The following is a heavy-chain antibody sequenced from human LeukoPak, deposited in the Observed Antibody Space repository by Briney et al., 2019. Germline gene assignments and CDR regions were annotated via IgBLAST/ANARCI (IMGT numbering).Heavy chain of an antibody. V-gene: IGHV4-59*08. CDR2: MHYSGST. D-gene: IGHD3-16*01. CDR1: GGSISPYY. J-gene: IGHJ5*02. Sequence: SETPSLTCTVSGGSISPYYWSWIRQPPGKGLEWIGYMHYSGSTNYNPSLKSRVTISIDTSKNQFSLKLSSVTAADTAVYYCARRTGEAVWFDPWGRGPLVTVSS. CDR3: ARRTGEAVWFDP.